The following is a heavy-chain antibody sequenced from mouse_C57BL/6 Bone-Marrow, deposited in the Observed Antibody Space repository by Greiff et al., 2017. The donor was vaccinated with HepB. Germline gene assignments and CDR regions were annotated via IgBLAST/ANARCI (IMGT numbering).Heavy chain of an antibody. V-gene: IGHV2-2*01. CDR3: ASLYYGKRGYYFDY. CDR2: IWSGGST. J-gene: IGHJ2*01. D-gene: IGHD2-1*01. Sequence: VQLQQSGPGLVQPSQSLSITCTVSGFSLTSYGVHWVRQSPGKGLEWLGVIWSGGSTDSNAAFISRLSISTDNSQSPVFFKMNSLQADDTAIYYCASLYYGKRGYYFDYWGQGTTLTVSS. CDR1: GFSLTSYG.